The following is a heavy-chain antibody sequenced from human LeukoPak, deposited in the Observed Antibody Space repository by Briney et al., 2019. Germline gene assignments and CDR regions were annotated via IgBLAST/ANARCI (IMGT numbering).Heavy chain of an antibody. CDR3: ARVGPSSSSWYPPPYYFDY. J-gene: IGHJ4*02. D-gene: IGHD6-13*01. V-gene: IGHV3-7*01. CDR1: GFTFSSYW. Sequence: GGSLRLSCVDSGFTFSSYWMSRVRQAPGKGLEWVANIKQGGSEKYYVDSVKGRFTISRDNAKNSLYLQMNSLRAEDTAVYYCARVGPSSSSWYPPPYYFDYWGQGTLVTVSS. CDR2: IKQGGSEK.